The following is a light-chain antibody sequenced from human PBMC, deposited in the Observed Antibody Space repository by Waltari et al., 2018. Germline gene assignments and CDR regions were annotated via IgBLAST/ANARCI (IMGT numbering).Light chain of an antibody. V-gene: IGKV1-5*03. Sequence: DIQMTQSPSTLFASVGDRFTITCRASRTISSWLAWYQQKPWKAPKLLIYRASRLEAGVPSRFSGSGSGTEVTLTISSLQPDDFATYYCQQYNSYWTFGQGTKVEIK. CDR3: QQYNSYWT. J-gene: IGKJ1*01. CDR1: RTISSW. CDR2: RAS.